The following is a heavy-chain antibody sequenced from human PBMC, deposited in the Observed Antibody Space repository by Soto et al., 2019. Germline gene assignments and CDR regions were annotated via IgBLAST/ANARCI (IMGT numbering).Heavy chain of an antibody. CDR3: ARQVNGTRRFNWLDP. CDR2: IYHNGRT. J-gene: IGHJ5*02. D-gene: IGHD1-7*01. Sequence: SETLSLTCSVSGASVTGTTYYWGWIRQSPGKGLEWIGNIYHNGRTDYNPSLKNRVAISIDASKTQFSLRLTSVTAADTAMYYCARQVNGTRRFNWLDPCGQGTLVTVYS. V-gene: IGHV4-39*01. CDR1: GASVTGTTYY.